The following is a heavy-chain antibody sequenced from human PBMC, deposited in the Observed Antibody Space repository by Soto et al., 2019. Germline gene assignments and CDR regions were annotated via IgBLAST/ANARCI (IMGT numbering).Heavy chain of an antibody. CDR2: IIPIFGTA. D-gene: IGHD4-17*01. CDR1: GSTFNSYA. Sequence: SSKASGSTFNSYAIRWVRQAPGQGLEWMGGIIPIFGTANYAQKFQGRVTITADESTSTAYMELSSLRSEDTAVYYCARDTTDWFDPWGQGTLVTVS. J-gene: IGHJ5*02. V-gene: IGHV1-69*01. CDR3: ARDTTDWFDP.